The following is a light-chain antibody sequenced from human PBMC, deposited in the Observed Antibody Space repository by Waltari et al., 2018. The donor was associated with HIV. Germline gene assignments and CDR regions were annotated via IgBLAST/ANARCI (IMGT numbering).Light chain of an antibody. V-gene: IGLV2-14*03. Sequence: QSALTQPASVSGSPGQSITLSSTGASRDVGCYNYVPWYQHHPGKAPKLIIYDVSNRPSGVSNRFSGSKSGTTASLTISGLQAEDEADYYCSSYTSSRTVVFGGGTKLTVL. CDR1: SRDVGCYNY. CDR2: DVS. J-gene: IGLJ2*01. CDR3: SSYTSSRTVV.